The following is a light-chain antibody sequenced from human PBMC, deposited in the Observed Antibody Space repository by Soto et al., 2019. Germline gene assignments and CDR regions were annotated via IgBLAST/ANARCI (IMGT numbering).Light chain of an antibody. V-gene: IGKV1-33*01. CDR1: QDISNY. CDR3: HQYDNLPLT. J-gene: IGKJ4*01. Sequence: DIQMTQSPSSLSASVGDRVTITCQASQDISNYLNWYQQKPGKAPKLLIYDASNLETGVPSRFSGSGSGTDFTFTTSGLQPEAIATYYCHQYDNLPLTFGGGTKVEIK. CDR2: DAS.